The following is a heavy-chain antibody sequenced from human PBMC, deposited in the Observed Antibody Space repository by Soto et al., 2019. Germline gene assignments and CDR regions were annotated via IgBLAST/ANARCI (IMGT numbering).Heavy chain of an antibody. V-gene: IGHV3-7*03. CDR1: GFSFGSYW. J-gene: IGHJ4*02. CDR3: AKEYGSSRYHFDF. Sequence: EVQLVESGGGLVQPGGSLRLSCAGSGFSFGSYWMNWVRQAPGKGLEWVAGIEQDASENSYVDSVKGRFTISRDNARNSLYLQMNSLRAEDTALYYCAKEYGSSRYHFDFWGQGTLVTVSS. CDR2: IEQDASEN. D-gene: IGHD3-22*01.